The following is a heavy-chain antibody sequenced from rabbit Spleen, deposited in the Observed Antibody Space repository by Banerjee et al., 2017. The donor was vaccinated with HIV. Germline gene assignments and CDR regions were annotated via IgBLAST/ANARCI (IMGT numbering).Heavy chain of an antibody. D-gene: IGHD8-1*01. Sequence: QQQLEESGGGLVKPGGTLTLTCTASGFSFSGILYMCWVRQAPGKGLEWIACIDTGDGDTYFANWAKGRFTISKTSSTTVTLQMTSLTVADTATYFCARDTASSFSSYGMDLWGPGTLVTVS. CDR1: GFSFSGILY. J-gene: IGHJ6*01. CDR2: IDTGDGDT. V-gene: IGHV1S45*01. CDR3: ARDTASSFSSYGMDL.